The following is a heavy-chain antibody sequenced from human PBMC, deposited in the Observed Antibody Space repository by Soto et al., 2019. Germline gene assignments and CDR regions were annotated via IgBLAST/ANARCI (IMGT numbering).Heavy chain of an antibody. CDR2: IKQDGSQT. J-gene: IGHJ6*02. Sequence: GGSLRLSCAASGFSFDTSWMNWVRQAPGKGLEWVANIKQDGSQTYFVDSVKGRFTISRDNAKNSLYLQMNSLRAEDTAVYYCARSSYSYARRTTYGMDVWGQGTTVTVSS. V-gene: IGHV3-7*05. D-gene: IGHD1-7*01. CDR1: GFSFDTSW. CDR3: ARSSYSYARRTTYGMDV.